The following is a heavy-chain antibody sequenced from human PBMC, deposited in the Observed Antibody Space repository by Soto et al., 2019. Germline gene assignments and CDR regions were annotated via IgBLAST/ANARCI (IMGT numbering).Heavy chain of an antibody. J-gene: IGHJ4*02. CDR1: GFTFSSYW. CDR3: GRGGSTACYG. Sequence: EVQMVESGGGLVQPGGSLRLSCAASGFTFSSYWMHWVRQAPGKGLVWVSSINSDGSSTSYADSVKGRFTISRDNAKNTLYLQMNSLRADDTAVYWCGRGGSTACYGWGQGTLVTVSS. CDR2: INSDGSST. D-gene: IGHD2-2*01. V-gene: IGHV3-74*01.